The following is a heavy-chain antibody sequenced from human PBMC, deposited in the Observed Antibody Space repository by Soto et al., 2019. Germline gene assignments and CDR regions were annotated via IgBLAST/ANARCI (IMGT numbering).Heavy chain of an antibody. CDR3: TTEEYVTTGLFDY. D-gene: IGHD4-4*01. V-gene: IGHV3-15*01. CDR1: GFTFSNAW. Sequence: GESLKISCAASGFTFSNAWMSWVRQAPGKGLEWVGRIKSKTDGGTTDYAAPVKGRFTISRDDSKNTLYLQMNSLKTEDTAVYYCTTEEYVTTGLFDYWGQGTLVTVSS. J-gene: IGHJ4*02. CDR2: IKSKTDGGTT.